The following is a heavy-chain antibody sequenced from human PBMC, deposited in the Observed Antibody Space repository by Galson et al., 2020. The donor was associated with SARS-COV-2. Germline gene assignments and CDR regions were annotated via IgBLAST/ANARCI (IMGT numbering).Heavy chain of an antibody. V-gene: IGHV3-23*01. CDR1: GFSFDNFV. CDR2: ISGGGGRT. D-gene: IGHD3-3*01. J-gene: IGHJ3*01. CDR3: AKGMHNWSDDVFDV. Sequence: GGSLRLSCAVSGFSFDNFVMAWVRQSPGKGLEWVSTISGGGGRTYYAGSVRGRFTISRDNSRNTLDLQMHSLRAEDSAVYYCAKGMHNWSDDVFDVWGQGTVVTVSS.